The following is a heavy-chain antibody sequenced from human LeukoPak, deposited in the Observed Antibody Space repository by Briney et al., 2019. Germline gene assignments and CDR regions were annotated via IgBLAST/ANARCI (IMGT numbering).Heavy chain of an antibody. CDR1: GFMFSDHW. CDR3: VKWGPYCSTYYCPALES. J-gene: IGHJ4*02. D-gene: IGHD2-2*01. Sequence: PGGSLRLSCAASGFMFSDHWMSWVLQAPGKGPEWVANINAHGSQQYSVDSLKGRFTVSRDNAKKSLYLQMNDLRAEDTAVYFCVKWGPYCSTYYCPALESWGQGTLVTVSS. CDR2: INAHGSQQ. V-gene: IGHV3-7*01.